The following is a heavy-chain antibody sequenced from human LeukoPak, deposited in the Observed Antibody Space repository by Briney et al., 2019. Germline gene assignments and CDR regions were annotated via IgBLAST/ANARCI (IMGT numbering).Heavy chain of an antibody. J-gene: IGHJ4*02. D-gene: IGHD3-9*01. Sequence: ASVTVSCTASGYTFTNYALHWVRQAPGQRLEWMGWINTSNGNTKHSQKFQGRVTITRDTSASTAYMYLGSLTSEDTAVYYCARIQGNSDWFPGYWGQGTLVTVSS. CDR1: GYTFTNYA. CDR2: INTSNGNT. V-gene: IGHV1-3*04. CDR3: ARIQGNSDWFPGY.